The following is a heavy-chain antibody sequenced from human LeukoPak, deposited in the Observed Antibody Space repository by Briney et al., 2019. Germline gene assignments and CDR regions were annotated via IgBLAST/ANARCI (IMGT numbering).Heavy chain of an antibody. D-gene: IGHD4-17*01. CDR1: GFTFSSYA. CDR3: AKGDYGDYSGPSTN. J-gene: IGHJ4*02. Sequence: GGSLRLSCAASGFTFSSYAMSWVRQAPGKGLEWVSAISGSGGSTYYADSVKGRFTISRDNSKNTLYLQMNSLRAEDTAVYYCAKGDYGDYSGPSTNGGQGTLVTVSS. CDR2: ISGSGGST. V-gene: IGHV3-23*01.